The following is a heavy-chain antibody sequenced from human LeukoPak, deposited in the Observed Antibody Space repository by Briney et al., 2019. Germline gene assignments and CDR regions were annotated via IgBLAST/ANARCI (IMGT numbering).Heavy chain of an antibody. D-gene: IGHD3-3*01. J-gene: IGHJ4*02. Sequence: GGSLRHSCAASGFTFDDYAMHWVRQAPGKGLEWVSGISWNSGSIGYADSVKGRFTISRDNAKNSLYLQMNSLRAEDTALYYCAKAYDFWSGHFDYWGQGTLVTVSS. CDR1: GFTFDDYA. CDR3: AKAYDFWSGHFDY. V-gene: IGHV3-9*01. CDR2: ISWNSGSI.